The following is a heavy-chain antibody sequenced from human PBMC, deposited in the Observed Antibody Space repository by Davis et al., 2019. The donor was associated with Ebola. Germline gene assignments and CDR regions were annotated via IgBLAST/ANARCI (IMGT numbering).Heavy chain of an antibody. CDR3: ARDSRYSSSWTYWYFDL. CDR1: GFTFSSYW. D-gene: IGHD6-13*01. J-gene: IGHJ2*01. Sequence: GESLKISCAASGFTFSSYWMSWVRQAPGKGLEWVANIKQDGSEKYYVDSVKGRFTISRDNAKNSLYLQMNSLRAEDTAVYYCARDSRYSSSWTYWYFDLWGRGTLVTVSS. CDR2: IKQDGSEK. V-gene: IGHV3-7*03.